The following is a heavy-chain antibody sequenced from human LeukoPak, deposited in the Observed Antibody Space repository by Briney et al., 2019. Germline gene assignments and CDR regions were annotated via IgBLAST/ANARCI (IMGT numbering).Heavy chain of an antibody. Sequence: PSETLSPTCTVSGGSISSGGYYWSWIRQHPGKGLEYIGYIYYSGSTYYNPSLKSRVTISADTSKNQFSLKLSSVTAADTAVYYCVSSTVTGAHWGQGTLVTVSS. CDR3: VSSTVTGAH. D-gene: IGHD4-17*01. J-gene: IGHJ4*02. CDR2: IYYSGST. V-gene: IGHV4-31*03. CDR1: GGSISSGGYY.